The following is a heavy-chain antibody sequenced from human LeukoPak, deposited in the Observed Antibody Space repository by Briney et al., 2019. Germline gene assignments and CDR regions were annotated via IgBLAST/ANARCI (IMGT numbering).Heavy chain of an antibody. V-gene: IGHV1-69*04. D-gene: IGHD3-22*01. CDR3: ARIWDYYDSSGYIDY. CDR1: GGTFSSYA. Sequence: SVKVSCKASGGTFSSYAISWVRQAPGQGLEWMGRIIPILGIANYAQKFQGRVTITVDKSTSTAYMELSSLRSEDTAMYYCARIWDYYDSSGYIDYWGQGTLVTVSS. CDR2: IIPILGIA. J-gene: IGHJ4*02.